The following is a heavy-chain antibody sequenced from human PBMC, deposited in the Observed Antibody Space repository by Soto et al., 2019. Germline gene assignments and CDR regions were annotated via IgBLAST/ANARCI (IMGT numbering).Heavy chain of an antibody. V-gene: IGHV3-30-3*01. CDR2: ISYDGSNK. Sequence: QVQLVESGGGVVQPGRSLRLSCAASGFTFSSYAMHWVRQAPGKGLEWVAVISYDGSNKYYADSVKGRFTISRDNSKNTLYLQMNSLRAEDTAVYYCARKTFQHWGQGTLVTVSS. CDR1: GFTFSSYA. CDR3: ARKTFQH. J-gene: IGHJ1*01.